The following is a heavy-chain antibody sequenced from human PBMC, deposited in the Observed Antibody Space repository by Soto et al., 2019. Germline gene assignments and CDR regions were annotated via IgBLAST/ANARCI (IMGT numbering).Heavy chain of an antibody. CDR2: INPNNGST. CDR1: GYTFTSYG. D-gene: IGHD3-22*01. Sequence: GASVKVSCKASGYTFTSYGISWVRQAPGQGLEWMGWINPNNGSTNYAQKFQGWVTMTTDTSTSTAYMELSRLRSDDTAVYYCARGRALYYYDLSGDYWGQGTLVTVSS. V-gene: IGHV1-18*01. J-gene: IGHJ4*02. CDR3: ARGRALYYYDLSGDY.